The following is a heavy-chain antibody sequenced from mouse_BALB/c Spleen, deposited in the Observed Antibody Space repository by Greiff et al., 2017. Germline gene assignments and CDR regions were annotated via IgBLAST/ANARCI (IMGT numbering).Heavy chain of an antibody. J-gene: IGHJ4*01. CDR2: ISYSGST. D-gene: IGHD3-1*01. CDR1: GDSITSGY. CDR3: PRQLGLPYYAMDY. Sequence: EVQLVESGPSLVKPSQTLSLTCSVTGDSITSGYWNWIRKFPGNKLEYMGYISYSGSTYYNPSLKSRISITRDTSKNQYYLQLNSVTTEDTATYYCPRQLGLPYYAMDYWGQGTSVTVSS. V-gene: IGHV3-8*02.